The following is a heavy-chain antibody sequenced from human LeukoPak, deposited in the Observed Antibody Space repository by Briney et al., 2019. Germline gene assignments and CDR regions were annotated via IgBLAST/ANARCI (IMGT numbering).Heavy chain of an antibody. J-gene: IGHJ4*02. CDR3: ARDTLAVAGDFDY. CDR1: GFTFSRYW. V-gene: IGHV3-74*01. D-gene: IGHD6-19*01. CDR2: IDRDGSST. Sequence: GGSLRLSCAGSGFTFSRYWMHWVRQAPGKGLVWVSRIDRDGSSTLYADSVKGRFSISRDNAKNTLYLQMNSLRAEDTAMYYCARDTLAVAGDFDYWGQGTLVTVSS.